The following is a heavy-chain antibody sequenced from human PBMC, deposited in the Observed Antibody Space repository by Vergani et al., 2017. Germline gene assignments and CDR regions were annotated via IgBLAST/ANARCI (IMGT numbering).Heavy chain of an antibody. CDR1: GFTFSSDA. Sequence: ELQLLESVGGLVQPGGSLRVSCAASGFTFSSDAMSWVRQAPGKGLEWVSAINRGSTTYYADSVKGRFTISRDNSKNTVFLQMNSLRAEDTAVYYCAKEGRSGITPFVADWGQGTLVTVSS. CDR2: INRGSTT. D-gene: IGHD1-14*01. CDR3: AKEGRSGITPFVAD. V-gene: IGHV3-23*01. J-gene: IGHJ4*02.